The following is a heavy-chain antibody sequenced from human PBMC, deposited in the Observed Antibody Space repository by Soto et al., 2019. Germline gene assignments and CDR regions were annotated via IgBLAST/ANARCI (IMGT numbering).Heavy chain of an antibody. Sequence: GGSLRLSCTGSGFTFGNYGMHWVRQAPGKGLEWVASTSYDGNNKYYADSLKGRFTISRDNSKKMVYLQMTSVGPEDTAVYYCAKGGGSARDFDYWGQGALVTVSS. J-gene: IGHJ4*02. CDR2: TSYDGNNK. CDR1: GFTFGNYG. D-gene: IGHD1-26*01. CDR3: AKGGGSARDFDY. V-gene: IGHV3-30*18.